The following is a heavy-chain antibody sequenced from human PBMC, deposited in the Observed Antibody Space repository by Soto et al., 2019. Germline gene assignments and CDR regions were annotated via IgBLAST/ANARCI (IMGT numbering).Heavy chain of an antibody. Sequence: WTWIRQPPGKGLEWIGYVYNSGSTNYNPSPKSRVTISGDTSKSQFSQKVNSTTAADTAVYYCARYRREAVAGYTLDNWGQGILVTVSS. CDR2: VYNSGST. J-gene: IGHJ4*02. D-gene: IGHD6-13*01. CDR3: ARYRREAVAGYTLDN. V-gene: IGHV4-59*01.